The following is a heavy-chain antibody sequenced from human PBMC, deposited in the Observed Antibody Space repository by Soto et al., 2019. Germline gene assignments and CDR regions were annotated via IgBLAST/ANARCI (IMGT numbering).Heavy chain of an antibody. J-gene: IGHJ6*02. CDR2: IIPIFATV. CDR3: ARGLGVTSIILVSYYYYGMDV. V-gene: IGHV1-69*01. D-gene: IGHD3-22*01. CDR1: GGTFSNYA. Sequence: QVQLVQSGAEVKKPGSSVKLSCKASGGTFSNYAISWVRQAPGQGLEWMGGIIPIFATVNYAQEFQGRVTISADDSTSTAYMELRSLRSDDTAVYYCARGLGVTSIILVSYYYYGMDVWGQGTTVSVSS.